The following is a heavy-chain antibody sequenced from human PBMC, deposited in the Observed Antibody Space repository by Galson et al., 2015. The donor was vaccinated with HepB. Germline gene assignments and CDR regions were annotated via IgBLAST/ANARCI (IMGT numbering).Heavy chain of an antibody. CDR2: IPYEGGK. V-gene: IGHV3-30-3*01. D-gene: IGHD1/OR15-1a*01. CDR3: ARVRINNLDY. CDR1: GFTFSNYA. Sequence: SLRLSCAASGFTFSNYAMYWVRQAPGKGLEWVAVIPYEGGKTYADSVKGRFTISRDNSKSTLYLHMNSLRFEDTSMYYCARVRINNLDYWGQGTLVTVSS. J-gene: IGHJ4*02.